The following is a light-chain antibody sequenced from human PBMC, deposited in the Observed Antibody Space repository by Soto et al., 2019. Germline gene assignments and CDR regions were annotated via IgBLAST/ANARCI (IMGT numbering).Light chain of an antibody. J-gene: IGKJ1*01. CDR3: QQYNSYS. V-gene: IGKV1-17*01. CDR2: GAS. Sequence: IQMSHSPSSLSASVLDRVTITCRTSQSISNYLNWYQQKAGKAPKLLIYGASTLQSGVPSRFSGSGSGTEFTLTISSLQPDDFATYYCQQYNSYSSGQGTKVDVK. CDR1: QSISNY.